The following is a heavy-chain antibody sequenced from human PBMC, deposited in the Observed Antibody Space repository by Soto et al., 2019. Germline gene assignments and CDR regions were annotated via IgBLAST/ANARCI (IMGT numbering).Heavy chain of an antibody. Sequence: GGSLRLSCAASGFTFNTAWLTWVRQAPGKGLEWVGRIKGKPDGGATDYAALVEGRFMISRDDSQNTVFLQMNSLKTDDTAVYSRTGGSPFNYWGPGTLVTVS. CDR1: GFTFNTAW. J-gene: IGHJ4*02. V-gene: IGHV3-15*01. CDR2: IKGKPDGGAT. CDR3: TGGSPFNY.